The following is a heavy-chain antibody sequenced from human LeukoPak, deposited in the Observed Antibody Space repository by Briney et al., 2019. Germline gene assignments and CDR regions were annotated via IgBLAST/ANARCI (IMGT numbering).Heavy chain of an antibody. D-gene: IGHD3-3*01. J-gene: IGHJ5*02. CDR3: ARLSYYDFWSGYSNNWFDP. CDR1: GYSFTSYW. V-gene: IGHV5-51*01. CDR2: IYPGDSDT. Sequence: GESMKISCEGCGYSFTSYWIGWLRQMPGKGLELVGIIYPGDSDTRYSPSFQGQVTISADKSISTAYLQWSSLKASDTAMYYCARLSYYDFWSGYSNNWFDPWGQGTLVTVSS.